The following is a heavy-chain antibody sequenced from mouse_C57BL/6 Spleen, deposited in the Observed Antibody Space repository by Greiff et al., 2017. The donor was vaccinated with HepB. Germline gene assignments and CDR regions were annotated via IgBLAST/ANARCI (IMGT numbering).Heavy chain of an antibody. Sequence: EVKLMESGGDLVKPGGSLKLSCAASGFTFSSYGMSWVRQTPDKRLEWVATISSGGSYTYYPDSVKGRFTISRDNAKNTLYLQMSSLKSEDTAMYYCASTHYGSSYYFDYWGQGTTLTVSS. J-gene: IGHJ2*01. V-gene: IGHV5-6*01. CDR2: ISSGGSYT. CDR3: ASTHYGSSYYFDY. CDR1: GFTFSSYG. D-gene: IGHD1-1*01.